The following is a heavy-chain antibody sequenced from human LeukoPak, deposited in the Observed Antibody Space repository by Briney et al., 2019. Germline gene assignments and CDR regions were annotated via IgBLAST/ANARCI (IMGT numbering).Heavy chain of an antibody. J-gene: IGHJ3*02. Sequence: SETLSLTCTVSGGSISSSSYYWGWIRQPPGKGLEWIASICDGGSTYYNPSLKSRLTISVDTSKNQFSLKLSSVTAADTAVYYCARPYHYDSGSRGTAFDIWGQGTMVTVSS. CDR3: ARPYHYDSGSRGTAFDI. CDR1: GGSISSSSYY. D-gene: IGHD3-10*01. CDR2: ICDGGST. V-gene: IGHV4-39*01.